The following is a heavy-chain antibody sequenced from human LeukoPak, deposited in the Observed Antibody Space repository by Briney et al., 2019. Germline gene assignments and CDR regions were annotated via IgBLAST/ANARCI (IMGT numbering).Heavy chain of an antibody. J-gene: IGHJ4*02. CDR3: ARSHIFQRDYGVFMVY. V-gene: IGHV1-69*06. CDR1: GGTFSSYA. CDR2: IIPIFGTA. Sequence: GASVKVSCKASGGTFSSYAINWVRQAPGQGLEWMGGIIPIFGTANYAQKFQGRVTITADKSTSTAYMELSSLRSEDTAVYYCARSHIFQRDYGVFMVYWGQGTLVTVSS. D-gene: IGHD4/OR15-4a*01.